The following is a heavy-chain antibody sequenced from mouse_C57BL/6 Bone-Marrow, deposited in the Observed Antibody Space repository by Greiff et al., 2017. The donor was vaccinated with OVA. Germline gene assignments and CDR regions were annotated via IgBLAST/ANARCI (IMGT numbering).Heavy chain of an antibody. CDR1: GYTFTDYN. CDR3: ARWRLRRLHWYFDV. D-gene: IGHD2-4*01. J-gene: IGHJ1*03. Sequence: VQLQQSGPELVKPGASVKIPCKASGYTFTDYNMDWVKQSHGKSLEWIGDINPNNGGTIYNQKFKGKATLTVDKSSSTAYMELRSLTSEDTAVYYCARWRLRRLHWYFDVWGTGTTVTVSS. CDR2: INPNNGGT. V-gene: IGHV1-18*01.